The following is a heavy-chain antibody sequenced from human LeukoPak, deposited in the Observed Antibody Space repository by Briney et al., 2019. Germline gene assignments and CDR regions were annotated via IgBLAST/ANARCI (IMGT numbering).Heavy chain of an antibody. CDR3: ARIEYYYQSRDAFDI. CDR1: GGSISSYY. Sequence: SETLSLTCTVSGGSISSYYWSWIRQPAGKGLEWIGRIYTSGSTNYNPSLKSRVTMSVDTSKNQFSLKLSSVTAADTAVYYCARIEYYYQSRDAFDIWGQGTMVTVSS. D-gene: IGHD3-10*01. J-gene: IGHJ3*02. CDR2: IYTSGST. V-gene: IGHV4-4*07.